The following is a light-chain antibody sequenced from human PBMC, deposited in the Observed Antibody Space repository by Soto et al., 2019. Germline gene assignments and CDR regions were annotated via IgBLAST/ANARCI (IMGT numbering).Light chain of an antibody. CDR1: QSSSSY. J-gene: IGKJ1*01. CDR2: AAS. CDR3: QQSYGTPLT. V-gene: IGKV1-39*01. Sequence: DIQMTQSPSSLSASVGDRVTITCRASQSSSSYLNWYRQKPGKAPKLLIYAASSLQSGVPSRFSGSGSGTDFTLTISSLQPEDFATYYCQQSYGTPLTFGQGTKVDIK.